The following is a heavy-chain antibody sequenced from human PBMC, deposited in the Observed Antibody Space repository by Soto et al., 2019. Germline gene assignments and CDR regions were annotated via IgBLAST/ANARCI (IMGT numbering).Heavy chain of an antibody. CDR3: ARAVPPPLYRMDV. CDR2: INPSGGST. J-gene: IGHJ6*02. Sequence: ASVKVSCKASGYPFTSYCMHCVRPAPGQGLEWMGIINPSGGSTIYAQKFPGRVTMTRETSTTTVYXELSSLRSEDTAVYYCARAVPPPLYRMDVWSQGTTVTASS. V-gene: IGHV1-46*01. CDR1: GYPFTSYC.